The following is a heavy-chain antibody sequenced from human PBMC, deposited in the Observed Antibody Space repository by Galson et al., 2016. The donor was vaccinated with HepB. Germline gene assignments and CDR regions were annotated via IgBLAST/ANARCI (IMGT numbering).Heavy chain of an antibody. CDR3: ARGRWQRFEGYFDY. CDR2: LYATGTT. CDR1: GFSVRRNY. J-gene: IGHJ4*02. V-gene: IGHV3-53*01. Sequence: LRLSCATSGFSVRRNYMSWVRQAPGKGLEWVAALYATGTTHYADSVVGRFTISRDDSKNILFLQLNSLRAEYSAVYFCARGRWQRFEGYFDYWGQGALVIVSS. D-gene: IGHD4-23*01.